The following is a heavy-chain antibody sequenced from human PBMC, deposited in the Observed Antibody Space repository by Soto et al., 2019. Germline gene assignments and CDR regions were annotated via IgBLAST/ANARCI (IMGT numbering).Heavy chain of an antibody. CDR2: ISGGGDST. J-gene: IGHJ3*02. CDR1: GDSINSSH. V-gene: IGHV3-23*01. Sequence: ETLSLTCAVSGDSINSSHWWSWVRQAPGKGLEWVSAISGGGDSTSYADSVKGRFTISRDNSDNTMYLHMKSLRAEDTALYYCAKDYGGNHQAFDIWGQGTMVTVSS. D-gene: IGHD4-17*01. CDR3: AKDYGGNHQAFDI.